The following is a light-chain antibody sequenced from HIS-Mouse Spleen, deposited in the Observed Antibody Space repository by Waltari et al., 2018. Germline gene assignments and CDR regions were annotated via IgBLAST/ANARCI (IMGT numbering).Light chain of an antibody. CDR1: SSDVGGYNY. J-gene: IGLJ2*01. V-gene: IGLV2-8*01. CDR3: SSYAGSNNFV. Sequence: QSALTQPPSASGSPGQSVTISCTGTSSDVGGYNYVTWYQQHPGKAPKLMLYEVSKRPSGVPDRFSGSKSGNTASLTVSGLQAEDEADYYCSSYAGSNNFVFGGGTKLTVL. CDR2: EVS.